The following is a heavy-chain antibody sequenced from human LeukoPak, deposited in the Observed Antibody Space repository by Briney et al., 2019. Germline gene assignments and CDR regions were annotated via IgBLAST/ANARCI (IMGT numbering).Heavy chain of an antibody. D-gene: IGHD6-19*01. CDR1: GFTFSAYW. CDR2: IIEGGVLK. V-gene: IGHV3-7*01. J-gene: IGHJ4*02. CDR3: ARVGKNGWDFDH. Sequence: GESLRLSCAASGFTFSAYWMTWVRQAPGKGLAWVANIIEGGVLKYYVDSVKGRFTISRDNTKNSLYLQMTSLRADDTAVYYCARVGKNGWDFDHWGQGTLVTVSS.